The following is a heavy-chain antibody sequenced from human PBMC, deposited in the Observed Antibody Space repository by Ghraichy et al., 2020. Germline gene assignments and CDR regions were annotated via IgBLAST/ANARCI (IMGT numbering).Heavy chain of an antibody. D-gene: IGHD3-3*01. J-gene: IGHJ6*02. CDR1: GGSISSGPYS. Sequence: SETLSLTCAVSGGSISSGPYSWTWLRQPPGKGLEWIGYIYHSGPAYYTLSLETRVTISVDNFENQFSLQLTSVTAADAAVYYCAILASSDVDVWGPGIAVTVSS. CDR2: IYHSGPA. V-gene: IGHV4-30-2*01. CDR3: AILASSDVDV.